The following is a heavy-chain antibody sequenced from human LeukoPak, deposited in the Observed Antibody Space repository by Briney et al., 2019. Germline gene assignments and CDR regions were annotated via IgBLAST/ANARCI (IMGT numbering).Heavy chain of an antibody. CDR3: TTLSPHYYDSRGYFDY. Sequence: PGGSLRLSCAASGFTFSSYAMSWVRQAPGKGLEWVGRIKSKTDGGTTDYAAPVKGRFTISRDDSKNTLYLQMNSLKTEDTAVYYCTTLSPHYYDSRGYFDYWGQGTLVTVSS. J-gene: IGHJ4*02. CDR1: GFTFSSYA. V-gene: IGHV3-15*01. D-gene: IGHD3-22*01. CDR2: IKSKTDGGTT.